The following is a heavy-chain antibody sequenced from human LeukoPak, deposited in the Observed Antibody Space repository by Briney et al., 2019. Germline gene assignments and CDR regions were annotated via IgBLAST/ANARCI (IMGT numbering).Heavy chain of an antibody. CDR1: GGSFSGYY. Sequence: SETLSLTCAVYGGSFSGYYWSRIRQPPGKGLEWIGEINHSGSTNYNPSLKSRVTISVDTSKNQFSLKLSSVTAADTAVYYCARELLPYGMDVWGQGTTVTVSS. CDR3: ARELLPYGMDV. J-gene: IGHJ6*02. CDR2: INHSGST. V-gene: IGHV4-34*01. D-gene: IGHD1-26*01.